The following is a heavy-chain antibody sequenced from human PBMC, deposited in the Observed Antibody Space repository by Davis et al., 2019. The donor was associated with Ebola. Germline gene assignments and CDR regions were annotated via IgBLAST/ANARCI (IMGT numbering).Heavy chain of an antibody. CDR1: GFTFSNAW. CDR3: ARDFITIFGVVIIPHYFDY. D-gene: IGHD3-3*01. V-gene: IGHV3-21*01. Sequence: GGSLRLSCAASGFTFSNAWMNWVRQAPGKGLEWVSSISSSSSYIYYADSVKGRFTISRDNAKNSLYLQMNSLRAEDTAVYYCARDFITIFGVVIIPHYFDYWGQGTLVTVSS. J-gene: IGHJ4*02. CDR2: ISSSSSYI.